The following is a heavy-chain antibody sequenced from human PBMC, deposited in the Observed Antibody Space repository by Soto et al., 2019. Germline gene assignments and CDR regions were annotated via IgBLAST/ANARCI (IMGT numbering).Heavy chain of an antibody. D-gene: IGHD6-13*01. CDR2: IIPIFGTA. CDR1: GGTFSSYA. V-gene: IGHV1-69*01. Sequence: QVQLVQSGAEVKKPGSSVKVSCKASGGTFSSYAISWVRQAPGQGLEWMGGIIPIFGTANYAQKFQGRVTITADESTSTAYMELSSLRSEDTAVYYCARDLSTIAAAAQYNWFDPWGQGTLVTVSS. J-gene: IGHJ5*02. CDR3: ARDLSTIAAAAQYNWFDP.